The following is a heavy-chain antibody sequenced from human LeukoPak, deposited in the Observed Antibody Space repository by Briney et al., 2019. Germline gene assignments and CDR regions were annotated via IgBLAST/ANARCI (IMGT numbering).Heavy chain of an antibody. J-gene: IGHJ4*02. CDR3: ARARDSVGHFEY. CDR2: IYSGGAT. V-gene: IGHV3-53*01. Sequence: PGGSLRLSCAASGFTVCSNYMNWVRQAPGKGLEWVSIIYSGGATYYADSVKGRFTISRDNSKNTVYLQMNNLRAEDTAFYYCARARDSVGHFEYWGQGTLVTVSS. D-gene: IGHD5/OR15-5a*01. CDR1: GFTVCSNY.